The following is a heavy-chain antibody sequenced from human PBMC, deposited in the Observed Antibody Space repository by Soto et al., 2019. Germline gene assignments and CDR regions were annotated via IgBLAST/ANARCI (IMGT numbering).Heavy chain of an antibody. D-gene: IGHD3-16*02. V-gene: IGHV3-23*01. CDR1: GFTFSSYA. CDR3: AKDRKVITFGGVIVDY. CDR2: ISGSGGST. Sequence: PGGSLRLSCAASGFTFSSYAMSWVRQAPGKGLEWVSAISGSGGSTYYADSVKGRFTISRDNSKNTLYLQMNSLRAEDTAVYYCAKDRKVITFGGVIVDYWGQGTLVTVSS. J-gene: IGHJ4*02.